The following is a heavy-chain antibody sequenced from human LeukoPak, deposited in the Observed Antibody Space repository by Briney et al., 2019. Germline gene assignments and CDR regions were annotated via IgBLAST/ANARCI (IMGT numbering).Heavy chain of an antibody. CDR2: INHSGGT. CDR3: ARGGGSGYDLVYYYYYYGMDV. V-gene: IGHV4-34*01. J-gene: IGHJ6*04. Sequence: SETLSLTCAVYGGSFSGYYWSWIRQPPGKGPEWIGEINHSGGTNYNPSLKSRVTISVDTSKNQFSLKLSSVTAADTAVYYCARGGGSGYDLVYYYYYYGMDVWGKGTTVTVSS. D-gene: IGHD5-12*01. CDR1: GGSFSGYY.